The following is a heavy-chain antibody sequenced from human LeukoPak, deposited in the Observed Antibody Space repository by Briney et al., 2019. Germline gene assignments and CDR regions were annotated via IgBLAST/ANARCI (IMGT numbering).Heavy chain of an antibody. CDR1: GYSFTGYD. D-gene: IGHD6-13*01. V-gene: IGHV1-2*02. CDR3: ARDSYSSSWINAFDI. Sequence: APVKVSCKASGYSFTGYDIHWVRQAPGQGLEWMGWINPNSGGTNYAQKFQGRVTMTRDTSISTAYMELSRLRSDDTAVYYCARDSYSSSWINAFDIWGQGTMVTVSS. J-gene: IGHJ3*02. CDR2: INPNSGGT.